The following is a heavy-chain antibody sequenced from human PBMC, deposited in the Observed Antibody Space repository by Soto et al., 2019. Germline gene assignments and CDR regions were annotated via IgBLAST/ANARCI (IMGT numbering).Heavy chain of an antibody. CDR2: IVLGNGNT. Sequence: ASVKVSCKASGFTFNSSAVQWVRQARGQRLEWIGWIVLGNGNTNYAQKFQERVTITRDMSTSTAYMEVRSLTSEDTAVYYCATRIGNIGWYWLDTWGQGTLVTVSS. J-gene: IGHJ5*02. CDR3: ATRIGNIGWYWLDT. D-gene: IGHD6-19*01. V-gene: IGHV1-58*01. CDR1: GFTFNSSA.